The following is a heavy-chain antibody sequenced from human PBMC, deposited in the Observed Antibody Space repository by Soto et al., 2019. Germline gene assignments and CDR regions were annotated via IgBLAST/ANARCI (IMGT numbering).Heavy chain of an antibody. D-gene: IGHD6-6*01. J-gene: IGHJ5*02. CDR3: AKDLTRQLAYWLDP. Sequence: QVQLVQSGAAVKKPGASVKVSCKASGFSFTGYYIHWLRQAPGQGLEWMGWINAHSGGTEYAQKFQGSVTLTRDTSIATAYLTLTSLTSDDTALYYCAKDLTRQLAYWLDPWGQGTQVTFSS. CDR2: INAHSGGT. V-gene: IGHV1-2*02. CDR1: GFSFTGYY.